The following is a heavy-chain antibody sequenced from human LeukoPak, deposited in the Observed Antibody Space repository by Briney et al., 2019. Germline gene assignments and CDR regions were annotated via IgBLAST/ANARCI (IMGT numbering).Heavy chain of an antibody. CDR2: IDTSSSTM. J-gene: IGHJ3*01. CDR3: AREDDSWGPNNLDL. D-gene: IGHD7-27*01. CDR1: AFTFSDYS. V-gene: IGHV3-48*02. Sequence: GGSLRLSCAASAFTFSDYSMNWVRQAPGKGLEWISYIDTSSSTMYYADSVMGRFTISRNNAKESLYLQMNSLRDEDTAVYYCAREDDSWGPNNLDLWGQGTMVTVSS.